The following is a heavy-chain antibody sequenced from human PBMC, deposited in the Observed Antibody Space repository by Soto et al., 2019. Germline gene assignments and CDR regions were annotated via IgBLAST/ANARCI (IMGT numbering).Heavy chain of an antibody. CDR2: ISAYNGNT. V-gene: IGHV1-18*04. CDR1: GYTFTSYG. CDR3: ARELNSWDGGYYFDY. Sequence: WASVKVSCKASGYTFTSYGISWVRQAPGQGLEWMGWISAYNGNTNYAQKLQGRVTMTTDTSTSTAYMELRSLRSDDTAVYYCARELNSWDGGYYFDYWGQGTLVTVSS. J-gene: IGHJ4*02. D-gene: IGHD4-17*01.